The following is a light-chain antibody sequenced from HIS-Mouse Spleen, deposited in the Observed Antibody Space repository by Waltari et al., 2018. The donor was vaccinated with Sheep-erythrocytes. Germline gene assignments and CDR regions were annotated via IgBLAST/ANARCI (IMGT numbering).Light chain of an antibody. V-gene: IGLV2-11*02. CDR2: DVS. Sequence: QSALTQPRSVSGSPGQSVTIPCTGTSSDVGGCNYVPRYQQHPGKAPKLMIYDVSKRPSGVPDRFSGSKSGNTASLTISGLQAEDEADYYCCSYAGSYNHVFATGTKVTVL. CDR3: CSYAGSYNHV. CDR1: SSDVGGCNY. J-gene: IGLJ1*01.